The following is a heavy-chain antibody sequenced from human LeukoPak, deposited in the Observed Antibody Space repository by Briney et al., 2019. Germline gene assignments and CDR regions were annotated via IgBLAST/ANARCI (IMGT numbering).Heavy chain of an antibody. J-gene: IGHJ4*02. CDR2: ISHEGSQT. D-gene: IGHD6-19*01. CDR3: ARTREQWQVLDY. V-gene: IGHV3-30*03. Sequence: GGSLRLSCAASGSSLGSYGIHWVRQAPGKGREWVAVISHEGSQTYYADSVRGRFTISRDNSKNMVYLQMNSLRVDDTAVYYCARTREQWQVLDYWGQGTLVTVSS. CDR1: GSSLGSYG.